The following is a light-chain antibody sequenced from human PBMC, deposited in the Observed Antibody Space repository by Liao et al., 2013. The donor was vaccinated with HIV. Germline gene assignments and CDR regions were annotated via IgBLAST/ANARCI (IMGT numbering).Light chain of an antibody. CDR2: QDD. J-gene: IGLJ1*01. CDR1: GLGNKY. CDR3: QVWDTGSYHHV. Sequence: SYELIQPPAVSVSPGQTATITCSGDGLGNKYVCWYQKKPGQSPRLLIYQDDKRPSGIPERLSGSNSGNTATLTISGTQALDEADFYCQVWDTGSYHHVFGTGTKVTVL. V-gene: IGLV3-1*01.